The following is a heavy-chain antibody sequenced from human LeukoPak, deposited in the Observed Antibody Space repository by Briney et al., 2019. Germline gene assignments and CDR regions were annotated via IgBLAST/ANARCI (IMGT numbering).Heavy chain of an antibody. CDR1: GGSFSGYY. J-gene: IGHJ4*02. CDR2: INHSGST. Sequence: ASETLSLTCAVYGGSFSGYYWSWIRQPPGKGLEWIGEINHSGSTNYNPSLKSRVTISVDTSKNQFSLKLSSVTAADTAVYYCARRVRSSWLLDYWGQGTLVTVSS. V-gene: IGHV4-34*01. CDR3: ARRVRSSWLLDY. D-gene: IGHD6-13*01.